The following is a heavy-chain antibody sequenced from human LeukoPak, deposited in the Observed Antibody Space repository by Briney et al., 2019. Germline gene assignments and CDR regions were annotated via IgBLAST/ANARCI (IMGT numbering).Heavy chain of an antibody. CDR2: INTGNGNT. CDR3: ATDSSSGYYFFDY. CDR1: RYTFTNYA. V-gene: IGHV1-3*03. Sequence: ASVKVSCKASRYTFTNYAMDWVRQAPGQRLEWMGWINTGNGNTKYSQEFQGRVTITRDTSANTAYMELSSLRSEDTAVYYCATDSSSGYYFFDYWGQGTLVTVSS. J-gene: IGHJ4*02. D-gene: IGHD3-22*01.